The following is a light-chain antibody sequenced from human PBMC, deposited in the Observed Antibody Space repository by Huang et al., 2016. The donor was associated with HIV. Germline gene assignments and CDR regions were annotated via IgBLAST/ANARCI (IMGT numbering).Light chain of an antibody. Sequence: DIQMTQSPSSLSASVGDRVTITCRASQSISSYLHWYQQKPGKAPKLLIYTASSLQSGVPSRFSGSGSGTDFTLTISSLQPEDFATYYCQQSYRTPNTFGQGTRLEIK. J-gene: IGKJ5*01. CDR2: TAS. CDR3: QQSYRTPNT. CDR1: QSISSY. V-gene: IGKV1-39*01.